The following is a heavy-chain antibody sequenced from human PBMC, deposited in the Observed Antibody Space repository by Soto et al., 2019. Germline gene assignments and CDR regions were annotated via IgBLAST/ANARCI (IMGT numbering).Heavy chain of an antibody. V-gene: IGHV3-21*01. CDR3: VRGAVPSFDL. Sequence: GGSLRLSCAASEFTFSSYIMNWVRQAPGKGLEWLTSISGVGTSKYYADSVKGRFTISRDNANNSLFLQMNSLRVEDTALYYCVRGAVPSFDLWGLGTRVTVSS. CDR2: ISGVGTSK. CDR1: EFTFSSYI. D-gene: IGHD3-16*01. J-gene: IGHJ4*01.